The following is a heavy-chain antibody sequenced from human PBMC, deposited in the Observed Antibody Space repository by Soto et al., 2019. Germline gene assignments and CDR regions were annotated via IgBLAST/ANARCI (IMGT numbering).Heavy chain of an antibody. D-gene: IGHD2-21*02. Sequence: QVQLVQSGADVKKPGSSVKVSCKASGGTFNTYIITWVQQAPGQGLEWMGGIIPSFGTANYAPKFRGRVTITADDSTTTVYMEVSSLRSEDTAVYFCATVETPGGGPPASPTPQAFVVWGQGTEVTVSS. CDR3: ATVETPGGGPPASPTPQAFVV. V-gene: IGHV1-69*01. J-gene: IGHJ3*01. CDR1: GGTFNTYI. CDR2: IIPSFGTA.